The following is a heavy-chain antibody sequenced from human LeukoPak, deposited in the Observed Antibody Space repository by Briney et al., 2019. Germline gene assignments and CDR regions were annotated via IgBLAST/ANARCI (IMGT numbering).Heavy chain of an antibody. V-gene: IGHV3-7*01. CDR1: TFSFSDFW. CDR3: ARVSVITQYNGSPDYFAS. CDR2: INQDGSEK. D-gene: IGHD1-26*01. J-gene: IGHJ4*02. Sequence: GGSLRLSCAASTFSFSDFWMSWVRQAPGKGLEWVANINQDGSEKQYVDSVKGRFTISRDNAKNSLYLQMNSLRAEDTAVYYCARVSVITQYNGSPDYFASWGQGTLLTVSS.